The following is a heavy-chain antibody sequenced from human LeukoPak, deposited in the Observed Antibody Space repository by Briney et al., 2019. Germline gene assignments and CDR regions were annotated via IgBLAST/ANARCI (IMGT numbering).Heavy chain of an antibody. D-gene: IGHD6-13*01. CDR3: AKTLAAAGSLFDY. V-gene: IGHV3-9*01. CDR2: ISWNSGSI. Sequence: GRSLRLSCAASGFTFDDYAMHWVRQALGKGLEWVSGISWNSGSIGYADSVKGRFTISRDNAKNSPYLQMNSLRAEDTALYYCAKTLAAAGSLFDYWGQGTLVTVSS. CDR1: GFTFDDYA. J-gene: IGHJ4*02.